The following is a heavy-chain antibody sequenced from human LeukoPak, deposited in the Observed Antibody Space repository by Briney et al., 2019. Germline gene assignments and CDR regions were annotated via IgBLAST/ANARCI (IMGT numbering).Heavy chain of an antibody. D-gene: IGHD3-22*01. V-gene: IGHV3-30*18. CDR2: ISYDGSNK. Sequence: GGSLKLSCATSGFIFSGSDIHWVRQAPGKGLEWVAVISYDGSNKYFADSVKGRFTISRDNSKNTLYLQMNSLRAEDTAVYYCAKDYDSSGWAAFDIWGQGTMVTVSS. J-gene: IGHJ3*02. CDR1: GFIFSGSD. CDR3: AKDYDSSGWAAFDI.